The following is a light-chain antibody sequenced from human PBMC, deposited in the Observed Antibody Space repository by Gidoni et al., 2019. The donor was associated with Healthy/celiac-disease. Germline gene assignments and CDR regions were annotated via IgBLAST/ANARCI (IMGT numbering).Light chain of an antibody. Sequence: DIQMTQSPSSLSASVGDRVTITCRASQSISSYLHWYQQKPGKAPKLLIYAASSLQSGVPSRFSGSGSGTECTLTISSLQPEDFATYYCQQSYSTPQTFGQGTKVEIK. CDR3: QQSYSTPQT. J-gene: IGKJ1*01. V-gene: IGKV1-39*01. CDR2: AAS. CDR1: QSISSY.